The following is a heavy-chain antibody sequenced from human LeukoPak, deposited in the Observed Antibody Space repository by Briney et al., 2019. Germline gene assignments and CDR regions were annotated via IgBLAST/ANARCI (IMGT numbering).Heavy chain of an antibody. CDR3: ARDRGIVVVPAAMEASYYYGMDV. V-gene: IGHV4-34*01. CDR1: GGSFSGYY. D-gene: IGHD2-2*01. J-gene: IGHJ6*02. Sequence: SETLSLTCAVYGGSFSGYYWSWIRQPPGKGLEWIGEINHSGSTNYNPSLKSRVTISVDTSKNQFSLKLSSVTAADTAVYYCARDRGIVVVPAAMEASYYYGMDVWGQGTTVTVSS. CDR2: INHSGST.